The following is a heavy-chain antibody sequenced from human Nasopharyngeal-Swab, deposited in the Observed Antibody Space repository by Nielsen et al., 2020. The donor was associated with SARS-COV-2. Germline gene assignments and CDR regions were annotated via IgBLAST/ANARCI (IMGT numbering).Heavy chain of an antibody. J-gene: IGHJ6*02. CDR3: AKDIAARPFFFYYYGMDV. V-gene: IGHV3-9*01. D-gene: IGHD6-6*01. CDR2: ISWNSGSI. Sequence: WIRQPPGKGLEWVSGISWNSGSIGYADSVKDRFTISRDNAKNSLYLQMNSLRAEDTALYYCAKDIAARPFFFYYYGMDVWGQGTTVTVSS.